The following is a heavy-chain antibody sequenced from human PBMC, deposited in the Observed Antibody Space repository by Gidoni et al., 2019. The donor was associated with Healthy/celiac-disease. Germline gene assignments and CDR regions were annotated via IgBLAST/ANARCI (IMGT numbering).Heavy chain of an antibody. Sequence: PLLESVGVLVQCGGSLSLSCSSSAFTFSSYAMSWVRQAPGKGLEWVSAIRGRGGSKYYADSVKGRFTISRDNAKNTLYLQMNSLRAEDTAVYYCAKGSGEGDYPPGDDWGQGTLVTVSS. CDR3: AKGSGEGDYPPGDD. V-gene: IGHV3-23*01. J-gene: IGHJ4*02. CDR2: IRGRGGSK. CDR1: AFTFSSYA. D-gene: IGHD4-17*01.